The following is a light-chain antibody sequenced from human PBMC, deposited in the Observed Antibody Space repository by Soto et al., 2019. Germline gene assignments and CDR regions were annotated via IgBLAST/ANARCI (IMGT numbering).Light chain of an antibody. CDR3: QRSGTSPPYI. CDR1: QSVSSN. Sequence: EIVMTQSPDILSVSPGERATLSCRASQSVSSNLAWYQQKPGQSPRLLIYGASTRATGIPVRFSGSGSGTEFTLTISSLQSEDFAVYYCQRSGTSPPYIFGAGTRLDIK. CDR2: GAS. V-gene: IGKV3-15*01. J-gene: IGKJ2*01.